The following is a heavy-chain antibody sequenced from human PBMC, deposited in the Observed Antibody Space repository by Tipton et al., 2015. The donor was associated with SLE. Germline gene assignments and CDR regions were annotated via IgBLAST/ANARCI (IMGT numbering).Heavy chain of an antibody. V-gene: IGHV3-13*01. CDR3: ARELYRNYFDY. CDR1: GFTFSSYD. Sequence: SLRLSCAASGFTFSSYDMHWVRQATGKGLEWVSAIATGGGTYYAGSVKGRFTISRENAKNSLYLQMNSLRAEDTAVYYCARELYRNYFDYWGQGTLVTVSS. CDR2: IATGGGT. D-gene: IGHD2-15*01. J-gene: IGHJ4*02.